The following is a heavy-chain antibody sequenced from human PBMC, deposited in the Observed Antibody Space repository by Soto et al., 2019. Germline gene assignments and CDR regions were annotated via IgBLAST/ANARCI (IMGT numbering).Heavy chain of an antibody. CDR2: INPNSGST. J-gene: IGHJ4*02. CDR1: GYTFTGYY. D-gene: IGHD5-12*01. V-gene: IGHV1-2*02. Sequence: ASVKVSCKASGYTFTGYYMHWVRQAPGQGLEGMGWINPNSGSTNYAQKFQGRVTMTRDTSISTAYMELSRLRSDDTAVYYCARAPWLRSTFDYWGQGTLVTVSS. CDR3: ARAPWLRSTFDY.